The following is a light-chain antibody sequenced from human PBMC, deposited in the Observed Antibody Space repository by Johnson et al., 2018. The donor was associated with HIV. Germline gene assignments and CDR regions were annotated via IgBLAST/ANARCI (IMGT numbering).Light chain of an antibody. Sequence: HSVLTQPPSVSAAPGQKVTISCSGSSSNIGNNYVSWYQQLPGTAPKLLIYDNDKRPSGIPDRISGSKSGTSATLGITGLQTGDEADYYCGTWDTRLSAGHVFGTGTKVTVL. J-gene: IGLJ1*01. CDR1: SSNIGNNY. CDR3: GTWDTRLSAGHV. V-gene: IGLV1-51*01. CDR2: DND.